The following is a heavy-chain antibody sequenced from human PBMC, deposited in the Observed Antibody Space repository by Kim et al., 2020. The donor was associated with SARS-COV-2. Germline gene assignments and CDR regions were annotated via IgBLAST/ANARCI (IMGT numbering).Heavy chain of an antibody. Sequence: GGSLRLSSAASGFTFSSYAMHWVRQAPGKGLEWVAVISYDGSNKYYADSVKGRFTISRDNSKNTLYLQMNSLRAEDTAVYYCARDKRIQLWSNSYFDYWGQGTLVTVSS. CDR2: ISYDGSNK. D-gene: IGHD5-18*01. V-gene: IGHV3-30-3*01. CDR3: ARDKRIQLWSNSYFDY. CDR1: GFTFSSYA. J-gene: IGHJ4*02.